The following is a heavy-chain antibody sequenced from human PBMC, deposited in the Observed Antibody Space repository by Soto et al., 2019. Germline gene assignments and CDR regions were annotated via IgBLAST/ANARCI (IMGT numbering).Heavy chain of an antibody. CDR3: AKAVILTGYIDD. CDR2: ISGSGGST. Sequence: GGSLRLSCAASGFTFSSYAMSWVRQAPGKGLEWVSAISGSGGSTYYADSVKGRFTISRDNSKNTLYLQMNSLRAEDTAVYYGAKAVILTGYIDDWGQGTLVNVSS. V-gene: IGHV3-23*01. J-gene: IGHJ4*02. CDR1: GFTFSSYA. D-gene: IGHD3-9*01.